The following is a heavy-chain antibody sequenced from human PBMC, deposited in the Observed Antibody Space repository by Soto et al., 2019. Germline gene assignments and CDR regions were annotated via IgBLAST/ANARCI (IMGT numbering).Heavy chain of an antibody. Sequence: ASVKVSCKASGYTFTGYYMHWVRQAPGQGLEWMGWINPNSGGTNYAQKFQGWVTMTRDTSISTAYMELSRLRSDDTAVYYCARDALRYFDWSTPGMYVWGQGTTVTVSS. CDR2: INPNSGGT. V-gene: IGHV1-2*04. D-gene: IGHD3-9*01. CDR1: GYTFTGYY. CDR3: ARDALRYFDWSTPGMYV. J-gene: IGHJ6*02.